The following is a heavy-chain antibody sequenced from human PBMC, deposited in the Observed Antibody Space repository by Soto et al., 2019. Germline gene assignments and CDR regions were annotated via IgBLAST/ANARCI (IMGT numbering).Heavy chain of an antibody. CDR1: GFIFSNYG. J-gene: IGHJ4*02. CDR2: SSDSGGTS. Sequence: EVQLVDSGGGLVQPGGSLRLSCAASGFIFSNYGRSWVRQAPGNGLEWVSSSSDSGGTSYYADSVKGRFTISSDNSKNKLYLQMNSLRAEDTAIYDCAKRPRALLTFDYWGQGTLVTVSS. CDR3: AKRPRALLTFDY. D-gene: IGHD1-26*01. V-gene: IGHV3-23*04.